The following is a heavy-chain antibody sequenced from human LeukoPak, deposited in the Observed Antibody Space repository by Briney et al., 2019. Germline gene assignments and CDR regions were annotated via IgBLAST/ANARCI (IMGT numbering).Heavy chain of an antibody. D-gene: IGHD6-19*01. Sequence: GASVKVSCKASGGTFSSYTISWVRQAPGQGLEWMGRIIPILGIANYAQKFQGRVTITADKSTSTAYMELSSLRSEDTAVYYCARKTYKSYSSGSDGFDYWGQGTLVTVSS. J-gene: IGHJ4*02. V-gene: IGHV1-69*02. CDR1: GGTFSSYT. CDR2: IIPILGIA. CDR3: ARKTYKSYSSGSDGFDY.